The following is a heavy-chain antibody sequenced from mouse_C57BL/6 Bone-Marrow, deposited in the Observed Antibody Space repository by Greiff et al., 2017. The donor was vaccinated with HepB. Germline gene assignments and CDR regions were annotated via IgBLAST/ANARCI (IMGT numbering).Heavy chain of an antibody. V-gene: IGHV1-80*01. CDR3: ARSLLYGAMDY. D-gene: IGHD1-1*01. CDR2: IYPGDGDT. J-gene: IGHJ4*01. Sequence: VQLQQSGAELVKPGASVKISCKASGYAFSSSWMNWVKQRPGKGLEWIGQIYPGDGDTNYTGKFKGKATLTADKSSSTAYMQLSSLTSEDSAVYFCARSLLYGAMDYWGQGTSVTVSS. CDR1: GYAFSSSW.